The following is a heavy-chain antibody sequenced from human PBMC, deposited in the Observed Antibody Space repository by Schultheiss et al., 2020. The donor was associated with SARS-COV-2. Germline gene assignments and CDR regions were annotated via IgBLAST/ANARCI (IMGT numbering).Heavy chain of an antibody. Sequence: SETLSLTCAVYGGSFSGYYWSWIRQPPGKGLEWIGEINHSGSTNYNPSLKSRVTISVDTSKNQFSLQLNSVTAADTAVYFCASGGWGIGHWGQGTLVTVSS. CDR3: ASGGWGIGH. CDR1: GGSFSGYY. CDR2: INHSGST. J-gene: IGHJ4*02. V-gene: IGHV4-34*01. D-gene: IGHD3-16*01.